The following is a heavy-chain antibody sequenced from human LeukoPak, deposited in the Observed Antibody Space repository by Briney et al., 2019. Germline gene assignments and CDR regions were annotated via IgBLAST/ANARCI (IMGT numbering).Heavy chain of an antibody. D-gene: IGHD3-22*01. Sequence: GGSLRLSCAASGFTFSSYWMSWVRQAPGKGLEWVANIKQDGSEKYYVDSVKGRFTISRDNAKNSLYLHMNSLRAEDTAVYYCARVITGYYYDSGGYYGDYWGQGTLVTVSS. V-gene: IGHV3-7*01. J-gene: IGHJ4*02. CDR1: GFTFSSYW. CDR2: IKQDGSEK. CDR3: ARVITGYYYDSGGYYGDY.